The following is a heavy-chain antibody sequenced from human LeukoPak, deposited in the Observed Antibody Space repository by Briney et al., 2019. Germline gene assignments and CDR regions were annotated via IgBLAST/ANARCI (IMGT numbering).Heavy chain of an antibody. J-gene: IGHJ4*02. V-gene: IGHV4-31*03. CDR1: GGSISSGGYY. CDR3: ARLGDGATDFDH. Sequence: SETLSLTCTVSGGSISSGGYYWSWIRQHPGKGLEWIGYIYYSGSTYYNPSLKSRVTISVDTSKNQFSLKLSSVTAADTAVYYCARLGDGATDFDHWGQGNLVTVS. CDR2: IYYSGST. D-gene: IGHD1-26*01.